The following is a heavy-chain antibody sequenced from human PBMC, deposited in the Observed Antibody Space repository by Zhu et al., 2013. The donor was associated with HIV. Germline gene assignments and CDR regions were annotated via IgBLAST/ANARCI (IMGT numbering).Heavy chain of an antibody. CDR3: AKAKSTVSRRPFDY. CDR2: IAYDGGER. J-gene: IGHJ4*02. Sequence: VQLVESGGGLVQPGGSLRLSCTASGFNFFTFGMNWVRQTPGKGLEWVAFIAYDGGERYYADSVKGRFTISRDNSKNTLYLDLNSLRTEDTAVYFCAKAKSTVSRRPFDYWGQGTLVTVSS. CDR1: GFNFFTFG. V-gene: IGHV3-30*18.